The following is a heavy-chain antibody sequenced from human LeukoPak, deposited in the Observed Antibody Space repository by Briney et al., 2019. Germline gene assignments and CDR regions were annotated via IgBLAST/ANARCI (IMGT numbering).Heavy chain of an antibody. CDR1: GFTFSSYA. Sequence: HPGGSLRLSCAASGFTFSSYAMSWVRQAPGKGLEWVSAISGSGGSTYYADSVKGRFTISRDNSKNTLYLQMNSLRAEDTAVYYCAKDQDIVVVPAAKENWFDPWGQGTLVTVSS. V-gene: IGHV3-23*01. CDR2: ISGSGGST. D-gene: IGHD2-2*01. J-gene: IGHJ5*02. CDR3: AKDQDIVVVPAAKENWFDP.